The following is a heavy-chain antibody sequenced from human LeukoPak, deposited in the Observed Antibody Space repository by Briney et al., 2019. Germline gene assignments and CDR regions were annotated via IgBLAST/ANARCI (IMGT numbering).Heavy chain of an antibody. Sequence: GESLRLSCAASGFTFSSYWMSWVRQAPGKGLEWVANIKQDGSEKYYVDSVKGRFTISRDNAKNSLYLQMNSLRAEDTAVYYCASALRRYYDFWSGYSSSVIPPWGQGTLVTVSS. J-gene: IGHJ5*02. CDR2: IKQDGSEK. CDR1: GFTFSSYW. CDR3: ASALRRYYDFWSGYSSSVIPP. V-gene: IGHV3-7*01. D-gene: IGHD3-3*01.